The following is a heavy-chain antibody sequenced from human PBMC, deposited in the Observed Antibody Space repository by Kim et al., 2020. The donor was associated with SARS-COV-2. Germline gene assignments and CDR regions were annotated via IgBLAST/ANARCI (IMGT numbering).Heavy chain of an antibody. V-gene: IGHV3-33*01. CDR1: GFTFSSYG. J-gene: IGHJ4*02. Sequence: GGSLRLSCAASGFTFSSYGMHWVRQAPGKGLEWVAVIWYDGSNKYYADSVKGRFTISRDNSKNTLYLQMNSLRAEDTAVYYCARDCSGGSCYSFDYWGQGTLVTVSS. D-gene: IGHD2-15*01. CDR3: ARDCSGGSCYSFDY. CDR2: IWYDGSNK.